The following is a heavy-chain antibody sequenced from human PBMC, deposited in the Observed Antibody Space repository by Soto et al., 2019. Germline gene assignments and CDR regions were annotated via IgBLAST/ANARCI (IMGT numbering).Heavy chain of an antibody. D-gene: IGHD3-9*01. J-gene: IGHJ6*02. CDR2: INSDGSST. CDR3: ARKDYDILTGYPYYYYGMDV. CDR1: GFTFSSYW. V-gene: IGHV3-74*01. Sequence: GGSLGLSCAASGFTFSSYWMHWVRQAPGKGLVWVSRINSDGSSTSYADSVKGRFTISRDNAKNTLYLQMNSLRAEDTAVYYCARKDYDILTGYPYYYYGMDVWGQGTTVTVSS.